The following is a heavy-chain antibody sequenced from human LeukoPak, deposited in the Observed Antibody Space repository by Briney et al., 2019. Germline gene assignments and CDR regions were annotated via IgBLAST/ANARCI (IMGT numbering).Heavy chain of an antibody. Sequence: SETLSLICTVSGASISSAYWSWIRQPPGKGLEWIGYIYSSGITNYNPSLKSRVTISVDTSQNQFSLKLTSVTAAETAVYYCARRGPYDTSGYAFDIWGPGTVVTVSS. CDR1: GASISSAY. J-gene: IGHJ3*02. D-gene: IGHD3-22*01. CDR3: ARRGPYDTSGYAFDI. V-gene: IGHV4-59*01. CDR2: IYSSGIT.